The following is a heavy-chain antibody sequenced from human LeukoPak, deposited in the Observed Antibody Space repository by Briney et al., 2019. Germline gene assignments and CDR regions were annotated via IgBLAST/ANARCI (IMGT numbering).Heavy chain of an antibody. J-gene: IGHJ4*02. V-gene: IGHV4-39*01. CDR2: ISYSGAT. Sequence: PSETLSLTCAVSGASITTSGYDWGWIRQPPGKGLEWIGSISYSGATYYNPSLRSRVTISVDTSKDQFSLKLGSVTAADTAVYYCAGHQGLEHFDYWGQGTLVTVSS. CDR3: AGHQGLEHFDY. CDR1: GASITTSGYD. D-gene: IGHD1-1*01.